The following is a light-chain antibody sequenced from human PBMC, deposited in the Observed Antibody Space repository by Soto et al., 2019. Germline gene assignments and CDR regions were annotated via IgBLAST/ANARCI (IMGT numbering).Light chain of an antibody. CDR1: HGISSY. CDR3: QQYYSYPVT. J-gene: IGKJ4*01. Sequence: AIRMTQSPSSFSASTGDRVTITCRASHGISSYLAWYQHKPVKAPKILIYAASTLQSGVPSGFSGSGSGTDFTLTISCLQSEDFADYYCQQYYSYPVTFGGGTKVESK. CDR2: AAS. V-gene: IGKV1-8*01.